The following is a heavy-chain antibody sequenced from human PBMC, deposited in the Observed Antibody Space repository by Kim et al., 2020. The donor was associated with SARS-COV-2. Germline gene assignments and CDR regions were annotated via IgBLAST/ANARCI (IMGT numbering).Heavy chain of an antibody. J-gene: IGHJ6*02. Sequence: SETLSLTCTVSGGSISSYYWSWIRQPPGKGLEWIGYIYYSGSTNYNPSLKSRVTISVDTSKNQFSLKLSSVTAADTAVYYCARGITMVRGALLLLYGMDVWGQGTTVTVSS. D-gene: IGHD3-10*01. CDR3: ARGITMVRGALLLLYGMDV. V-gene: IGHV4-59*08. CDR1: GGSISSYY. CDR2: IYYSGST.